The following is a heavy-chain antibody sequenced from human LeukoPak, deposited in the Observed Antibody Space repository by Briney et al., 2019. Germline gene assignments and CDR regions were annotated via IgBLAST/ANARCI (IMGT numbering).Heavy chain of an antibody. Sequence: PGGSLSLSGAASGFTFSSYAMSWVRQAPGKGLEWVSAISGSGGSTYYADSVKGRFTISTDNSKNTLYLQMNSLRAEDTAVYYCAKDYSGNDYDYYYMDVWGKGTTVTVSS. D-gene: IGHD5-12*01. J-gene: IGHJ6*03. V-gene: IGHV3-23*01. CDR1: GFTFSSYA. CDR3: AKDYSGNDYDYYYMDV. CDR2: ISGSGGST.